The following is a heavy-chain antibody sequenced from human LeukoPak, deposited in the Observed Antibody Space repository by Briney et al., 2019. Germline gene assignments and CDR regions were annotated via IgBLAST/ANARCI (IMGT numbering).Heavy chain of an antibody. CDR2: ISYDGSNK. D-gene: IGHD1-26*01. V-gene: IGHV3-30-3*01. CDR1: GFTFSSYA. J-gene: IGHJ4*02. Sequence: GGSLRLSCAASGFTFSSYAMHWVHQAPGKGLEWVAVISYDGSNKYYADSVKGRFTISRDNSKNTLYLQMNSLRAEDTAVYYCARTGSLDYWGQGTLVTVSS. CDR3: ARTGSLDY.